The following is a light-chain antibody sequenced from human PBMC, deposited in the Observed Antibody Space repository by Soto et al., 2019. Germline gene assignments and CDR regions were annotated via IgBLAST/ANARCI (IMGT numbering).Light chain of an antibody. CDR3: QQSNNYPWT. CDR1: QYIHNY. J-gene: IGKJ1*01. V-gene: IGKV1-5*03. CDR2: EAA. Sequence: DIQMTQSPSTLSASVGDRVTITCRASQYIHNYLAWYQQKPGEAPKLLIYEAANLESWVPSRFSGSGTGTEFPLTTSSLQPDDFATYYCQQSNNYPWTFGQGTRVEI.